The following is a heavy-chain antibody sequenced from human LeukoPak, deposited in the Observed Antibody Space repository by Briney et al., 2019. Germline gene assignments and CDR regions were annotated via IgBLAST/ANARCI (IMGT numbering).Heavy chain of an antibody. Sequence: SETLSLTCTVSGGSISSSSYSWGWIRQPPGKGLEWIGSIYYSGSTYYNPSLKSRVTISVDTSKNQFSLKLSSVTAADTAVYYCASSGIAAASSDYWGQGTLVTVSS. CDR2: IYYSGST. CDR1: GGSISSSSYS. J-gene: IGHJ4*02. CDR3: ASSGIAAASSDY. V-gene: IGHV4-39*01. D-gene: IGHD6-13*01.